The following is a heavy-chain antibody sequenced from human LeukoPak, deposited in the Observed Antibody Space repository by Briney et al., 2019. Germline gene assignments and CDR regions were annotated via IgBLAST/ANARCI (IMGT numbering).Heavy chain of an antibody. Sequence: ASVKVSCKASGYTFTGYYMHWVRQAPGQGLEWMGRINPNSGGTNYAQKFQGRVTMTRDTSISTAYMELSRLRSDDTAVYYCARDSQYYYDSSGYYLFDYWGQGTLVTVPS. V-gene: IGHV1-2*06. CDR2: INPNSGGT. CDR3: ARDSQYYYDSSGYYLFDY. CDR1: GYTFTGYY. D-gene: IGHD3-22*01. J-gene: IGHJ4*02.